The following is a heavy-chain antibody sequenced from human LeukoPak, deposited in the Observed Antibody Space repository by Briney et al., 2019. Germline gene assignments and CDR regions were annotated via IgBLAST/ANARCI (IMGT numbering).Heavy chain of an antibody. V-gene: IGHV4-59*01. D-gene: IGHD2-8*01. CDR3: ARGPTCTNGVCYGVLAFDI. Sequence: SETLSLTCTVSGGSISSYYWSWIRQPPGKGLEWIGYIYYSGSTNYNPSLKSRVTISVDTSKNQFSLKLSSVTAADTAVYYCARGPTCTNGVCYGVLAFDIWGQGTMVTVSS. CDR1: GGSISSYY. CDR2: IYYSGST. J-gene: IGHJ3*02.